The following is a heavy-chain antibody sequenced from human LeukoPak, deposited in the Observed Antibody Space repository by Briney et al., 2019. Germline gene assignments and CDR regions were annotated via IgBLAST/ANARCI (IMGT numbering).Heavy chain of an antibody. CDR3: AKITEWLSPYYYGMDV. CDR2: ISYDGSNK. J-gene: IGHJ6*02. Sequence: GGSLRLSCAASGFTFSIYGMHWVRQAPGKGLEWVAVISYDGSNKNYADSVKGRFTISRDNSKSTLYLQMNSLRAEDTAVYYCAKITEWLSPYYYGMDVWGQGTTVTVSS. D-gene: IGHD3-3*01. CDR1: GFTFSIYG. V-gene: IGHV3-30*18.